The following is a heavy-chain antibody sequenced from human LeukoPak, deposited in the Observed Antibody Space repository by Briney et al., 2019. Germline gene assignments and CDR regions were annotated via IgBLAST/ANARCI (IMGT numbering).Heavy chain of an antibody. J-gene: IGHJ3*02. V-gene: IGHV3-66*01. CDR1: GFIVSSNY. Sequence: GGSLRLSCAASGFIVSSNYMSWVRQAPGKGLEWVSVIYSGGSTYYADSVKGRFTISRDNSRNTLYLQVNSLRAEDTAVYYCARESIVVVPTTMDDASDIWGQGTMVTVSS. D-gene: IGHD2-2*01. CDR2: IYSGGST. CDR3: ARESIVVVPTTMDDASDI.